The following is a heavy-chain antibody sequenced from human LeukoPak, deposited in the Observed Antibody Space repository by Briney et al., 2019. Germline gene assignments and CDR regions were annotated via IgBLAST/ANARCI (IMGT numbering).Heavy chain of an antibody. Sequence: SETLSLTCTVSGGSISSYYWSWIRQPPGKGLEWIGYIYYSGSTNYNPSPKSRVTISVDTSKNQSSPKLSSVTAADTAVYYCARGVNDFTPLNAFDIWGQGTMVTVSS. CDR2: IYYSGST. J-gene: IGHJ3*02. V-gene: IGHV4-59*01. CDR1: GGSISSYY. D-gene: IGHD3-3*01. CDR3: ARGVNDFTPLNAFDI.